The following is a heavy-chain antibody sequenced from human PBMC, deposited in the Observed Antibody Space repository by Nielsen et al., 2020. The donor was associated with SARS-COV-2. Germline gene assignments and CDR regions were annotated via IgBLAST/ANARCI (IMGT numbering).Heavy chain of an antibody. Sequence: ASVKVSCKASGYTFTGYYMHWVRQAPGQGLEWMGRINPNSGGTNYAQKFQGRVTMTTDTSTSTAYMELRSLRSDDTAVYYCARERARAAAGSRGLVDYWGQGTLVTVSS. J-gene: IGHJ4*02. CDR3: ARERARAAAGSRGLVDY. D-gene: IGHD6-13*01. CDR1: GYTFTGYY. V-gene: IGHV1-2*06. CDR2: INPNSGGT.